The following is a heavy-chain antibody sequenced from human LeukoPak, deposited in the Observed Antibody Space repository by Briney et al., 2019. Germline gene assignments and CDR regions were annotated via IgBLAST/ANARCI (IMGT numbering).Heavy chain of an antibody. D-gene: IGHD3-22*01. CDR3: ALNYYDSSGYFLDY. CDR2: IYYSGST. J-gene: IGHJ4*02. V-gene: IGHV4-59*08. CDR1: GGSISSYY. Sequence: SSETQSLTCTVSGGSISSYYWSWIRQPPGKGLEWIGYIYYSGSTNYNPSLKSRVTISVDTSNNQFSLKLSSVTAADTGVYYCALNYYDSSGYFLDYWGQGTLVTVSS.